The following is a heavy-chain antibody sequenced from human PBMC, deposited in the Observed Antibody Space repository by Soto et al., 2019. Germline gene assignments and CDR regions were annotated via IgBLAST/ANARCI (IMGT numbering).Heavy chain of an antibody. D-gene: IGHD2-15*01. CDR3: TTRAVVVAAMSCENCDY. CDR1: GFTFSNAW. J-gene: IGHJ4*02. Sequence: EVQLVESGGGLVKPGGSLRLSCAASGFTFSNAWMNCVRQAPGKGLEWVGRIKSKTDGRTTDYAPPVNGRFTISRDNAKNTLYLQMNSLKTEDTAVYYCTTRAVVVAAMSCENCDYWGEGTLVTVFS. V-gene: IGHV3-15*07. CDR2: IKSKTDGRTT.